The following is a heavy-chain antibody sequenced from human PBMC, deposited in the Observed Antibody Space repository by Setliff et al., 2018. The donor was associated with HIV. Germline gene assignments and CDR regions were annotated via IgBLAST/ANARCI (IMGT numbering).Heavy chain of an antibody. J-gene: IGHJ1*01. CDR1: GFTFSSYG. V-gene: IGHV3-73*01. CDR3: ATNVRVPGSSLDS. CDR2: IRNKFNSLAT. Sequence: GGSLRLSCAVSGFTFSSYGLSWVRQASGKGLEWVGRIRNKFNSLATQYGESLEGRFTISRDDSKNTAYLQMRSLKTDDTAVYFCATNVRVPGSSLDSWGPGSLVTVSS. D-gene: IGHD6-19*01.